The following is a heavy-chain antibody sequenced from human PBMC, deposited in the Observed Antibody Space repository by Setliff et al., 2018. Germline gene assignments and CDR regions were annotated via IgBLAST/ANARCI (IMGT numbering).Heavy chain of an antibody. CDR3: YYYYGMDV. V-gene: IGHV7-4-1*04. D-gene: IGHD3-10*01. CDR1: GYTFTSYG. J-gene: IGHJ6*02. Sequence: ASVKVSCKASGYTFTSYGISWVRQAPGQGLEWMGWVSAYTGNPTYAQGFTGRFVFSMDTSASIAYMLILVAVLWFGELFLVYYYYGMDVWGQGTTVTVSS. CDR2: VSAYTGNP.